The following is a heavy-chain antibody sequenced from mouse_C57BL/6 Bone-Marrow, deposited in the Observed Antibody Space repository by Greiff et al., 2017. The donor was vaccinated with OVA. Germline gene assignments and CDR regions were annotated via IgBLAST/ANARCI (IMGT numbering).Heavy chain of an antibody. CDR2: ISNGGGST. J-gene: IGHJ1*03. CDR3: ARLTTVVYWYFDV. Sequence: VKLVESGGGLVQPGGSLKLSCAASGFTFSDYYMYWVRQTPEKRLEWVAYISNGGGSTYYPDTVKGRFTISRDNAKNTLYLQMSRLKSEDTAMYYCARLTTVVYWYFDVWGTVTTVTVSS. CDR1: GFTFSDYY. D-gene: IGHD1-1*01. V-gene: IGHV5-12*01.